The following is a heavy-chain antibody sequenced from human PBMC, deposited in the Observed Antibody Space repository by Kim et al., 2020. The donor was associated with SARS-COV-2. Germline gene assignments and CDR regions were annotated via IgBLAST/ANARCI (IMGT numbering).Heavy chain of an antibody. D-gene: IGHD3-10*01. Sequence: SETLSLTCAVYGRSFSGYYWTWIRQAPGTGLQWIGEITQTGTTNYDPSLRGRVTISVAASEKHFSLVLTSATAADTAVYYCARGKSEYFGSGRARSFDL. J-gene: IGHJ2*01. V-gene: IGHV4-34*01. CDR3: ARGKSEYFGSGRARSFDL. CDR1: GRSFSGYY. CDR2: ITQTGTT.